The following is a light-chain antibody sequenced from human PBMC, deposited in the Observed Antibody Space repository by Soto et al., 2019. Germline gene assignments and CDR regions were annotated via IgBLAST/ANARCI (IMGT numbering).Light chain of an antibody. J-gene: IGKJ5*01. CDR3: QQYYSTPPT. Sequence: DLVMTQSPDSLAVSLGERATINCKSSQSVLYSSNNKSYLAWHQQKPGQPPKLLIYWASTRESGVPDRFSGSGSGTDFTLTISSLQAEDVAVYYCQQYYSTPPTFGQGTRLEIK. CDR1: QSVLYSSNNKSY. CDR2: WAS. V-gene: IGKV4-1*01.